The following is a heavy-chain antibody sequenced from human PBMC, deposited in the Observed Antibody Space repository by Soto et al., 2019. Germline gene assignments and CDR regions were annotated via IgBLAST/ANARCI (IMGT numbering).Heavy chain of an antibody. CDR3: ATTTVTSNFDY. J-gene: IGHJ4*02. Sequence: EVQLLESGGGLVQPGGSLRLSCAASGFTFSSYAMSWVRQPPGKGLEWVSAFSGSGGSTYYADSGKGRFTISRDNSKNTLYLQMNSLRAEDTAVYYCATTTVTSNFDYWGQGTLVTVSS. CDR1: GFTFSSYA. V-gene: IGHV3-23*01. CDR2: FSGSGGST. D-gene: IGHD4-17*01.